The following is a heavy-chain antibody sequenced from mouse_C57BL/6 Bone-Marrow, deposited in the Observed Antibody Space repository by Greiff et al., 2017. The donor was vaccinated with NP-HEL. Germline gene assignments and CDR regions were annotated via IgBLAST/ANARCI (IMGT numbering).Heavy chain of an antibody. CDR3: AAQLRLQGYAMDY. V-gene: IGHV1-82*01. D-gene: IGHD3-2*02. Sequence: QVQLKESGPELVKPGASVKISCKASGYAFSSSWMNWVKQRPGKGLEWIGRIYPGDGDTNYNGKFKGKATLTADKSSSTAYMQLSSLTSEDSAVYFCAAQLRLQGYAMDYWGQGTSVTVSS. J-gene: IGHJ4*01. CDR2: IYPGDGDT. CDR1: GYAFSSSW.